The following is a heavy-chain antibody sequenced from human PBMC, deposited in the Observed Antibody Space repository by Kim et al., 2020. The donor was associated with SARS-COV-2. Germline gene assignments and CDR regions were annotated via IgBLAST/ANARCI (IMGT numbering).Heavy chain of an antibody. Sequence: GGSLRLSCAASGFTFSSYSMNWVRQAPGKGLEWVSYISSSSSTIYYADSVKGRFTISRDNAKNSLYLQMNSLRAEDTAVYYCAREWGMAHRAFDYWGQGTLVTVSS. J-gene: IGHJ4*02. D-gene: IGHD3-16*01. V-gene: IGHV3-48*04. CDR2: ISSSSSTI. CDR3: AREWGMAHRAFDY. CDR1: GFTFSSYS.